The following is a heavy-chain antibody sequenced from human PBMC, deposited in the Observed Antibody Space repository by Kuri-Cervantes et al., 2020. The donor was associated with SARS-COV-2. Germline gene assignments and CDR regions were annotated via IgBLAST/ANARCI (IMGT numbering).Heavy chain of an antibody. Sequence: GESLKISCAASGFTFSSYGMHWVRQAPGKGLEWVAFIRYDGSNKYYADSVKGRFTISRGNSKNTLYLQMDSLRAEDTAVYYCARGFKIAAAGPFDYWGQGTLVTVSS. CDR3: ARGFKIAAAGPFDY. D-gene: IGHD6-13*01. J-gene: IGHJ4*02. CDR2: IRYDGSNK. V-gene: IGHV3-30*02. CDR1: GFTFSSYG.